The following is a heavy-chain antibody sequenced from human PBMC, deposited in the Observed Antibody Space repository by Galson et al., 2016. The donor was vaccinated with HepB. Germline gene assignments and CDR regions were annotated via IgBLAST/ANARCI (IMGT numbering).Heavy chain of an antibody. V-gene: IGHV3-13*04. D-gene: IGHD3-3*01. Sequence: SLRLSCAASGFTFNNSDMHWVRQTTGKGLEWVSAIGILGDTYYPASVKGRFTISRENAKNSLYLQMNSLRAGDTAVYYCARTYDFRNGMDVWGQGTTVTVSS. CDR3: ARTYDFRNGMDV. J-gene: IGHJ6*02. CDR2: IGILGDT. CDR1: GFTFNNSD.